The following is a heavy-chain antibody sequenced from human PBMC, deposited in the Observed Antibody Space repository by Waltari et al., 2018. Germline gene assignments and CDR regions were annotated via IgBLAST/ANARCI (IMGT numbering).Heavy chain of an antibody. D-gene: IGHD6-13*01. CDR2: IYYSGST. V-gene: IGHV4-59*01. Sequence: QVQLQESGPGLVKPSENLSLTCTVPGGSISRYYWSWIRQPTGKGLELIGYIYYSGSTNYTPFPTIRVTISLDTSKNQFSLKLSSVTAADTAVYYCARDSIAAAGTYWYFDLWGRGTLVTVSS. CDR3: ARDSIAAAGTYWYFDL. J-gene: IGHJ2*01. CDR1: GGSISRYY.